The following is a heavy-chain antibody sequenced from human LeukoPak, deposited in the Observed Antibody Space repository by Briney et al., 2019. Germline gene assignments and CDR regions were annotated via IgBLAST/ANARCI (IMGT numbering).Heavy chain of an antibody. CDR3: ARGSGRYPYHFDY. D-gene: IGHD1-26*01. Sequence: SQTLSLTCTVSGGSISSSSYYWGWIRQPPGKGLEWIGSIYYSGSTNYNPSLKSRVTISVDTSKNQFSLKLSSVTAADTAVYYCARGSGRYPYHFDYWGQGTLVTVSS. CDR1: GGSISSSSYY. J-gene: IGHJ4*02. CDR2: IYYSGST. V-gene: IGHV4-39*07.